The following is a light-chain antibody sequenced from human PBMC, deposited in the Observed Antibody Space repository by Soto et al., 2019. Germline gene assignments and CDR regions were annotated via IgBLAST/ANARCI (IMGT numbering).Light chain of an antibody. V-gene: IGKV1-39*01. Sequence: DIQMTQSPSSLSASVRDRVTITCRASQSISIYLNWYQQKPGKAPKLLIYAASSLQSGVPSRFSGSGSGTDFTLTISSLQPEDFATYYCQQRKTFGQGTKVEIK. J-gene: IGKJ1*01. CDR3: QQRKT. CDR2: AAS. CDR1: QSISIY.